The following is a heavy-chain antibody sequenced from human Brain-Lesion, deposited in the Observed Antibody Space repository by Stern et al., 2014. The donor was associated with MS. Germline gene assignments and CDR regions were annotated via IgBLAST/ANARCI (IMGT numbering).Heavy chain of an antibody. Sequence: QVQLVQSGAELKKPGSSVKVSCKASGGTFSSYTVSWVRQAPGQGREWIGKIIPILGVANCAPKVQGRVPITADKFTGTAYMEVTSLRSEDTAIYYCATSPYGLDAWGQGTTVTVS. CDR2: IIPILGVA. J-gene: IGHJ6*02. CDR1: GGTFSSYT. V-gene: IGHV1-69*09. CDR3: ATSPYGLDA.